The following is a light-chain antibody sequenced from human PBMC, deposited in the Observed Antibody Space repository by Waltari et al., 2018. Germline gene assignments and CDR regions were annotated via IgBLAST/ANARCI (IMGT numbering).Light chain of an antibody. CDR2: DAS. J-gene: IGKJ2*01. CDR3: QQYNDLPA. Sequence: DIQMTQSPSSLSASVGDRVTITCQASQDISNHLNWYQQKPGKAPRLLIYDASNLETGVPSRFSGSGSGTDFTFTISSLQPEDIATYYCQQYNDLPAFGQGTKLEIK. CDR1: QDISNH. V-gene: IGKV1-33*01.